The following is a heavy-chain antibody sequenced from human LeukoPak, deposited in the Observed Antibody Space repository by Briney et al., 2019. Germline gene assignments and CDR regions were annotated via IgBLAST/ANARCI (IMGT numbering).Heavy chain of an antibody. J-gene: IGHJ3*02. CDR3: ARGPYYYDSGSRRQFDI. V-gene: IGHV1-8*03. Sequence: ASVKVSCKASGYTFTSYDINWVRQATGQGLEWMGWMNPNSGNTGYAQKFQGRVTITRNTSISTAYMELSSLRSEDTAVYYCARGPYYYDSGSRRQFDIWGQGTMVTVSS. CDR1: GYTFTSYD. D-gene: IGHD3-22*01. CDR2: MNPNSGNT.